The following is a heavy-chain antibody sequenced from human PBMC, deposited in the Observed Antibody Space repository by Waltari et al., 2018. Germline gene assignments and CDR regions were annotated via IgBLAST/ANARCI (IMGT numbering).Heavy chain of an antibody. CDR3: ARGAGTFLGY. Sequence: EVQLVESGGGLVQPGRSLRLSCAASGFTFSSYWMHWVRQAPGKGRVWVSRINTDGSSTSYADSVKGRFTISRDNAKNTLYLQRNSLRAEDTAVYYCARGAGTFLGYWGQGTLVTVSS. D-gene: IGHD3-10*01. CDR2: INTDGSST. J-gene: IGHJ4*02. CDR1: GFTFSSYW. V-gene: IGHV3-74*02.